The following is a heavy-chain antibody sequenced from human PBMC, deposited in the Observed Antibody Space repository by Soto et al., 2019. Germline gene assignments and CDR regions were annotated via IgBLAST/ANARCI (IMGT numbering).Heavy chain of an antibody. CDR1: GGSISSGGYS. D-gene: IGHD6-13*01. J-gene: IGHJ5*02. CDR2: ICHIGST. V-gene: IGHV4-30-2*01. Sequence: QLQLQESGSGLVKPSQTLSLTCAVSGGSISSGGYSWSWIRQPPGKGLEWIGYICHIGSTYYNPSLKSRVTISVDRSKNQFSLKLSSVTAADTAVYYCARGGQQLVLDNWFDPWGQGTLVTVSS. CDR3: ARGGQQLVLDNWFDP.